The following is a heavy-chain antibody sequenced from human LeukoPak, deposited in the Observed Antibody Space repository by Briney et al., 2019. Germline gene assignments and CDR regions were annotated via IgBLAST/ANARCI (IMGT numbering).Heavy chain of an antibody. V-gene: IGHV4-59*11. D-gene: IGHD3-9*01. CDR3: ARVNILTGSFFDY. CDR1: GGSISPHS. Sequence: SETLSLTCTVSGGSISPHSWSWIRQPPGKGLEWIGYIYYSGSTNYNPSLKSRVTISVDTSKNQFSLKLSSVTAADTAVYYCARVNILTGSFFDYWGQGTLVTVSS. CDR2: IYYSGST. J-gene: IGHJ4*02.